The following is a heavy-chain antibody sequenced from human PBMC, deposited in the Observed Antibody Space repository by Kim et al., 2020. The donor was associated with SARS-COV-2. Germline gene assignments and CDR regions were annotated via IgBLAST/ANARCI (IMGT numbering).Heavy chain of an antibody. CDR2: INHSGST. V-gene: IGHV4-34*01. CDR3: ASTRFLLGMVRYYFDY. D-gene: IGHD5-18*01. Sequence: SETLSLTCAVYGGSFSGYYWSWIRQPPGKGLEWIGEINHSGSTNYNPSLKSRVTISVDTSKNQFSLKLSSVTAADTAVYYCASTRFLLGMVRYYFDYWG. J-gene: IGHJ4*01. CDR1: GGSFSGYY.